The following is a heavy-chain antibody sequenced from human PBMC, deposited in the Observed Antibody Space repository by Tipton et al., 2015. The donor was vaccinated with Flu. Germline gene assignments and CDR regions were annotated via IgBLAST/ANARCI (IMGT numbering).Heavy chain of an antibody. J-gene: IGHJ5*02. CDR3: ARDGGSYSRWFDP. V-gene: IGHV3-21*01. CDR1: AFTFRTYS. Sequence: GSLRLSCTASAFTFRTYSMNWVRQAPGKGLEWVSSLSSYSDYIYYADSVKGRFTISRDNAKNSLYLQMNSLRDEDTGVYYCARDGGSYSRWFDPWGQGTLVTVSS. CDR2: LSSYSDYI. D-gene: IGHD3-10*01.